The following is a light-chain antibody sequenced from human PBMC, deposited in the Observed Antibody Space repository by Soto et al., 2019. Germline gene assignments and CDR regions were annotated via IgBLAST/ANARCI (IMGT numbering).Light chain of an antibody. V-gene: IGKV3-20*01. CDR1: QRVSGNF. Sequence: EIVLTQSPGTLSLSPGERATLSCRASQRVSGNFLAWYQEKPGQTPRLLIYGASSRATGIPDRFSGSGSGTEFTLIISGLQPDDSATYYCQQYTNTNNPWMFGQGTKVDIK. CDR2: GAS. CDR3: QQYTNTNNPWM. J-gene: IGKJ1*01.